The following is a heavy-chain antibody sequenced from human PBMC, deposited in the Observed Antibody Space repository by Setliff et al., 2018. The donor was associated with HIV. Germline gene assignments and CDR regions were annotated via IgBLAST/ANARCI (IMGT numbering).Heavy chain of an antibody. CDR2: IWYDGSNK. CDR1: GFTFSSYG. J-gene: IGHJ4*02. V-gene: IGHV3-33*06. Sequence: GGSLRLSCAASGFTFSSYGMHWVRQAPGRGLEWVAVIWYDGSNKYYADSVKGRFTISRDNSKNTLYLQMNSLRAEDTAVYYCAKDFWSGYQYYFDYWGQGTLVTVSS. D-gene: IGHD3-3*01. CDR3: AKDFWSGYQYYFDY.